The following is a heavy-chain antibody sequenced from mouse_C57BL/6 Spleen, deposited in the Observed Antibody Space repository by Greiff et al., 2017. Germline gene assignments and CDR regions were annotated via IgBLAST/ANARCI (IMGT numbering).Heavy chain of an antibody. CDR2: ISGGGGNT. V-gene: IGHV5-9*01. CDR3: ARWTTVVATGNYVDY. J-gene: IGHJ2*01. Sequence: EVKLVESGGGLVKPGGSLKLSCAASGFTFSSYTMSWVRQTPEKRLEWVATISGGGGNTYYPDSVKGRFTISRDNAKNTLYLQMSSLRSEDTALYYCARWTTVVATGNYVDYWGQGTTLTVSS. D-gene: IGHD1-1*01. CDR1: GFTFSSYT.